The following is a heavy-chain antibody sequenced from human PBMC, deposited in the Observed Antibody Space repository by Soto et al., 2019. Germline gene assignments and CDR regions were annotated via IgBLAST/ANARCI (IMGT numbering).Heavy chain of an antibody. CDR1: GFTFSSYG. D-gene: IGHD1-26*01. Sequence: VQLVESGGGVVQPGRSLRLSCAASGFTFSSYGMHWVRQAPGKGLEWVAVISYDGSNKYYADSVKGRFTISRDNSKNTLYLQMNSLRAEDTAVYYCAKVLRGGATTSYYFDYWGQGTLVTVSS. CDR2: ISYDGSNK. J-gene: IGHJ4*02. V-gene: IGHV3-30*18. CDR3: AKVLRGGATTSYYFDY.